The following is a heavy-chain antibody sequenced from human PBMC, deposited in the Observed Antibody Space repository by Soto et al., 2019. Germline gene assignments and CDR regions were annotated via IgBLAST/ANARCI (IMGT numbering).Heavy chain of an antibody. CDR3: AREGGRHCSPSRCYNAFDI. D-gene: IGHD2-15*01. J-gene: IGHJ3*02. Sequence: GSLRLSCASSGFPFIAFSINCFRHSAFKGLEWVAYISSSGSTIYYADSVKGRFTISRDNAKTSLYLQMDSLRDEDTAVYYCAREGGRHCSPSRCYNAFDIWGQGTTVTVSS. V-gene: IGHV3-48*02. CDR1: GFPFIAFS. CDR2: ISSSGSTI.